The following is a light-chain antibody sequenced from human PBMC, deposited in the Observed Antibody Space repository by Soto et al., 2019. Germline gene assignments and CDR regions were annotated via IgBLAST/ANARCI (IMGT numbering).Light chain of an antibody. CDR1: QAISNY. J-gene: IGKJ1*01. Sequence: DIRMTQSPSSLSASVGDRVTITCQASQAISNYLNWYQQKPGKAPKLLIYDASNLEIGVPSRFSGSGSGTDYTFTISSLQPEDIATYYCQQYDNLRWTFGQGTKGELK. V-gene: IGKV1-33*01. CDR2: DAS. CDR3: QQYDNLRWT.